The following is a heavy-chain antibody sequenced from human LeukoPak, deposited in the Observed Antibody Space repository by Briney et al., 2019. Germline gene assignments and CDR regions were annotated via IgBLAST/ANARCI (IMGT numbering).Heavy chain of an antibody. D-gene: IGHD5-18*01. CDR2: INAGNGNT. V-gene: IGHV1-3*01. CDR3: ARATDLYSYGRQGYFQH. Sequence: ASVKVSCKASGYTFTSYAMHWVRQAPGQRLEWMGWINAGNGNTKYSQKFQGRVTITRDTSASTANMELSSLRSEDTAVYYCARATDLYSYGRQGYFQHWGQGTLVTVSS. CDR1: GYTFTSYA. J-gene: IGHJ1*01.